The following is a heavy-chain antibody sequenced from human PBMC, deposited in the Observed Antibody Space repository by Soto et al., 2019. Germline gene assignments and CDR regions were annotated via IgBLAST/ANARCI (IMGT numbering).Heavy chain of an antibody. CDR1: GFTFSSYA. J-gene: IGHJ4*02. V-gene: IGHV3-23*01. Sequence: PGGSLRLSCAASGFTFSSYAMSWVRQAPGKGLEWVSAISGSGGSTYYTDSVKGRFTISRDNSKNTLYLQMNSLRAEDTAVYYCAKVPGWGDERAPQSYFDYWGQGTLVTVSS. D-gene: IGHD2-21*01. CDR2: ISGSGGST. CDR3: AKVPGWGDERAPQSYFDY.